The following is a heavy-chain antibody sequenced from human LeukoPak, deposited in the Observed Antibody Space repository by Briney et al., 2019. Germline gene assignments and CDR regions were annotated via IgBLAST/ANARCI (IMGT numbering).Heavy chain of an antibody. D-gene: IGHD6-13*01. CDR1: GGSFSGYY. V-gene: IGHV4-34*01. Sequence: SETLSLTCAVYGGSFSGYYWSWIRQPPGKGLEWIGEINHSGSTDYNPSLKSRVTISVDTPKNQFSLKLSSVTAADTAVYYCARARLTAAAGITFIGYFDYWGQGTLVTVSS. J-gene: IGHJ4*02. CDR2: INHSGST. CDR3: ARARLTAAAGITFIGYFDY.